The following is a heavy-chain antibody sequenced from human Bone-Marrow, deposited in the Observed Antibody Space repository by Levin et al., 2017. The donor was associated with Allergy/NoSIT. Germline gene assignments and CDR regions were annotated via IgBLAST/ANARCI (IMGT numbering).Heavy chain of an antibody. J-gene: IGHJ3*02. CDR2: IYDSGNT. CDR3: ARGTTVTPGGTDSFDI. Sequence: SETLSLTCAVSGGSISSGGYSLSWIRQPPGKGLEWIGYIYDSGNTYYNPSLKSRVTILVDMSKKRFSLRLTSVTAADTAVYYCARGTTVTPGGTDSFDIWGQGTFVTVS. V-gene: IGHV4-30-2*01. CDR1: GGSISSGGYS. D-gene: IGHD4-17*01.